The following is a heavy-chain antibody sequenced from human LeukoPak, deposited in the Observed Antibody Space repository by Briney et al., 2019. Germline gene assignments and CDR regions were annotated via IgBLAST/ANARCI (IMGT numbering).Heavy chain of an antibody. CDR1: GYTFTSYG. CDR3: ARGGPLDWLPSPFFDY. V-gene: IGHV1-18*01. Sequence: ASVKVSCKASGYTFTSYGISLVRQAPGQGLEWMGWISAYNGNTNYAQTLQGRVTMTTDTSTSTAYMELRSLRSDDPAVYYCARGGPLDWLPSPFFDYWGQGTLVTVSS. J-gene: IGHJ4*02. D-gene: IGHD3-9*01. CDR2: ISAYNGNT.